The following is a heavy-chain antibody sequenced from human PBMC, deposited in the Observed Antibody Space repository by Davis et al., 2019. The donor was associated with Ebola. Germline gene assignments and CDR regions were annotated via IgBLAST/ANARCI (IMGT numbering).Heavy chain of an antibody. J-gene: IGHJ6*03. V-gene: IGHV3-30*18. CDR1: GFTFSSYG. CDR2: ISYDGSKR. Sequence: PGGSLRLSCAASGFTFSSYGMHWVRQAPGKGLEWVATISYDGSKRVYADSVKGRFTISRDNSQDTLYLQMDSLRLEDTAVYFCAEDERSKFLQSFYYMYVWGKGTTVTVSS. D-gene: IGHD4-11*01. CDR3: AEDERSKFLQSFYYMYV.